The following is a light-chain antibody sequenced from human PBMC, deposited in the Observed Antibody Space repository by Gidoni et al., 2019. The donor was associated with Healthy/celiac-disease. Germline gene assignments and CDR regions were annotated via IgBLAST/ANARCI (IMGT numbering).Light chain of an antibody. V-gene: IGKV3-11*01. J-gene: IGKJ1*01. CDR3: QQRSNWPPFWT. Sequence: DIVLTQSPATLSWSPGERATLSCRASQSVSSYLAWYQQKPGQAPRLLIYDASNRATGIPARFSGSGSGTDFTLTISSLEPEDFAVYYCQQRSNWPPFWTFGQGTKVEIK. CDR1: QSVSSY. CDR2: DAS.